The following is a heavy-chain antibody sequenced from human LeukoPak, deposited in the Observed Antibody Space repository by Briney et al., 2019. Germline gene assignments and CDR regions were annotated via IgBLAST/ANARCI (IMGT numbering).Heavy chain of an antibody. CDR1: GYSISSGYY. Sequence: SETLSLTCTVSGYSISSGYYWGWIRQPPGKGLEWIGSIYHSGSTYYNPSLKSRVTISVDTSKNQFSLKLSSVTAADTAVYYCARGGVGIVATIHGSRAAAGTGYYFDYWGQGTLVAVSS. V-gene: IGHV4-38-2*02. D-gene: IGHD5-12*01. CDR3: ARGGVGIVATIHGSRAAAGTGYYFDY. J-gene: IGHJ4*02. CDR2: IYHSGST.